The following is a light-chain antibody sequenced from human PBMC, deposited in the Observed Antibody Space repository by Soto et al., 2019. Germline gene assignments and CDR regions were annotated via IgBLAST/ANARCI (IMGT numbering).Light chain of an antibody. CDR1: QGIGDT. Sequence: VITKSSATLSVFPGECATLSCRASQGIGDTLAWYQHKPGQTPRLLIYDTSTRATGVPTRFSGSRSGAEFTLTINILQSEDFAVYYCQPDNDRPLTFGGGTKVDIK. CDR2: DTS. J-gene: IGKJ4*01. CDR3: QPDNDRPLT. V-gene: IGKV3-15*01.